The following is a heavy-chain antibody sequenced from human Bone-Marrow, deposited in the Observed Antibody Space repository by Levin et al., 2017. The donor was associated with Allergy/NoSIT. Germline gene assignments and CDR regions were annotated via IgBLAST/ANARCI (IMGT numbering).Heavy chain of an antibody. J-gene: IGHJ3*02. CDR2: ISASDDST. D-gene: IGHD3/OR15-3a*01. CDR3: AKVRRGLDAFDI. V-gene: IGHV3-23*01. Sequence: HPGGSLRLSCAASGFIFSSSAMSWVRQAPGKGLEWVSSISASDDSTYYTDSVKGRLTISRDNSKNTIYLQMNSLRAEDTAVYYCAKVRRGLDAFDIWGQGTMVTVSS. CDR1: GFIFSSSA.